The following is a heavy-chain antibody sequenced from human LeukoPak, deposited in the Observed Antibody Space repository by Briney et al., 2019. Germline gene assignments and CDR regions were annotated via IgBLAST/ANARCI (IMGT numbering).Heavy chain of an antibody. J-gene: IGHJ4*02. D-gene: IGHD2-21*01. V-gene: IGHV1-3*01. CDR3: ARDDCGDTCYPGGY. CDR1: GHTFSNYV. CDR2: INAGNGVT. Sequence: ASVKASCKASGHTFSNYVVHWVRQAPGQRPEWMGWINAGNGVTKYSQNFQGRVTITRDTSASTAYMELSSLTSEDTALYYCARDDCGDTCYPGGYWGQGTLVTVSS.